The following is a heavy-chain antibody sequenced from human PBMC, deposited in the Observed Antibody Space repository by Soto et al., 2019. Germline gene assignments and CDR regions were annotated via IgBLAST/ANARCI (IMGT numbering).Heavy chain of an antibody. V-gene: IGHV3-11*01. J-gene: IGHJ4*02. CDR3: ARDLGYYDSSGYFDY. CDR2: ISSSGSTI. CDR1: GFTFSDYY. Sequence: GGSLRLSCAASGFTFSDYYMSWIRQAPGKGLEWVSYISSSGSTIYYADSVKGRFTISRDSAKNSLYLQMNSLRAEDTAVYYCARDLGYYDSSGYFDYWGQGTLVTVSS. D-gene: IGHD3-22*01.